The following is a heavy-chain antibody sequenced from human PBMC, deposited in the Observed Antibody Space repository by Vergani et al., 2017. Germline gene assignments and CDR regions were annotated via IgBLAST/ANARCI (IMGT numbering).Heavy chain of an antibody. Sequence: EVQLVESGGGLVQPGGSLRLSCAASGFIFSHYWMSWVRQAPGKGLEWVANINQDGSEKYSVDSVKGRFTISRDNAKNSLYLQMISLRAEDTALYYCARINYYGSSGYSLTRWHNWFDPWGQGTLITFSS. V-gene: IGHV3-7*01. D-gene: IGHD3-22*01. J-gene: IGHJ5*02. CDR3: ARINYYGSSGYSLTRWHNWFDP. CDR1: GFIFSHYW. CDR2: INQDGSEK.